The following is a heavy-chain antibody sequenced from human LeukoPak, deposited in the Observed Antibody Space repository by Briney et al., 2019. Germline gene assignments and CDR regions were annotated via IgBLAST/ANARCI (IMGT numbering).Heavy chain of an antibody. CDR1: GFTFNTYW. D-gene: IGHD1-26*01. Sequence: GGSLRLSCAASGFTFNTYWMSWVRQAPGKGLEWVANIKQDGSEKYYVDSVKGRFTISRDNAKNSLYLQMNSLRAEDTAVYYCARIPGSYYVQYYFDYWGQGTLVTVSS. CDR3: ARIPGSYYVQYYFDY. V-gene: IGHV3-7*01. J-gene: IGHJ4*02. CDR2: IKQDGSEK.